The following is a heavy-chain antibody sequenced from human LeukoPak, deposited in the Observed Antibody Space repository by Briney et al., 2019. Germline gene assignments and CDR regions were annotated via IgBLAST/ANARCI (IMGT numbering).Heavy chain of an antibody. CDR1: GGSISDFY. CDR2: FYTSGSS. D-gene: IGHD3-22*01. J-gene: IGHJ3*02. Sequence: PSETLSLTCTVSGGSISDFYWSWIRQPAGKGLEWIGHFYTSGSSNYNPSLKSRVTVSLDTSMNQFTPRLGPVTAADTAVYYCARVPRNYYDSGGYRVDVFDIWGQGTMVTVSS. V-gene: IGHV4-4*07. CDR3: ARVPRNYYDSGGYRVDVFDI.